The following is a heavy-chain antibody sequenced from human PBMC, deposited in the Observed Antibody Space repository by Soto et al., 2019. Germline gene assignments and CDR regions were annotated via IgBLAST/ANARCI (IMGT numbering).Heavy chain of an antibody. CDR1: GFTFDDYG. CDR2: ISWNSGSI. D-gene: IGHD3-10*01. CDR3: AKGPISMVRGAPDY. J-gene: IGHJ4*02. V-gene: IGHV3-9*01. Sequence: DVQLVESGGDLVQPGRSLRLSCVASGFTFDDYGMHWVRQAPGKGLEWVSGISWNSGSIGYADSVKGRFTISRDNAKNSLYLQMNSLRAEDTALYYCAKGPISMVRGAPDYWGQGTLVTVSS.